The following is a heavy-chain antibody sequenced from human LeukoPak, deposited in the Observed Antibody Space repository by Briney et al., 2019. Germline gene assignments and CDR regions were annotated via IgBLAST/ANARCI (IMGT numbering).Heavy chain of an antibody. CDR1: GFTFSSYE. V-gene: IGHV3-48*03. CDR2: ISSSGSTI. Sequence: GGSLRLSCAASGFTFSSYEMNWVRQAPGKGLEWVSYISSSGSTIYYADSVKGRFTISRDNAKNSLYPQMNSLRAEDTAVCYCARPLHSSGFLWGQGTLVTVSS. J-gene: IGHJ4*02. CDR3: ARPLHSSGFL. D-gene: IGHD3-22*01.